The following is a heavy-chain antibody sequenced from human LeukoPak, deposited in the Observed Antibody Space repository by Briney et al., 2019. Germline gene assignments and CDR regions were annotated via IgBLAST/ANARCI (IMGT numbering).Heavy chain of an antibody. CDR2: MNPNSGGT. D-gene: IGHD2-2*01. J-gene: IGHJ5*02. V-gene: IGHV1-2*02. Sequence: ASVKVSCKASGYIFTDYYIHWVRQAPGQGLEWMGWMNPNSGGTNYAQKFKGRVTMTRDTSISTAYMELTRLRSDDTAVYYSARDHQLPLLGWFDPWGQGTLVTVSS. CDR1: GYIFTDYY. CDR3: ARDHQLPLLGWFDP.